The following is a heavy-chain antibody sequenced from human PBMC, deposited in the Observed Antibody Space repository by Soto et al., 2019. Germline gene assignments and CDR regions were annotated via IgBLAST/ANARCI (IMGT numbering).Heavy chain of an antibody. CDR2: ISSSSSTI. CDR1: GFTFSSYS. J-gene: IGHJ4*02. CDR3: ATVILGYCSSTSCLFDY. Sequence: GGSLRLSCAASGFTFSSYSMNWVRQAPGKGLEWVSYISSSSSTIYYADSVKGRFTISRDNAKNSLYLQMNSLRAEDMAVYYCATVILGYCSSTSCLFDYWGQGTLVTVSS. V-gene: IGHV3-48*01. D-gene: IGHD2-2*01.